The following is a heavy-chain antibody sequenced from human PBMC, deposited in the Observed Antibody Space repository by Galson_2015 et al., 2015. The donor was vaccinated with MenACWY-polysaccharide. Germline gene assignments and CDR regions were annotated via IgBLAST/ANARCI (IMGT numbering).Heavy chain of an antibody. CDR3: AKDKGGGSYWGNTKIDY. CDR2: ISNSGGST. Sequence: LRLSCAASGFTFSSYVMNWVRQAPGKGLEWVSAISNSGGSTYYADSVKGRFTISRDNSKNTLFLQMNGLRAEDTAVYYCAKDKGGGSYWGNTKIDYWGQGTLVTVSS. J-gene: IGHJ4*02. CDR1: GFTFSSYV. D-gene: IGHD1-26*01. V-gene: IGHV3-23*01.